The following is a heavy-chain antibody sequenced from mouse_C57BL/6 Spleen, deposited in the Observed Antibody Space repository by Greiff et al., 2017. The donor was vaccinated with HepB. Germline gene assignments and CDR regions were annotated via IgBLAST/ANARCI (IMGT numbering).Heavy chain of an antibody. CDR1: GYAFSSSW. CDR2: IYPGDGDT. CDR3: ARERDYSNYFDY. Sequence: VKLQQSGPELVKPGASVKISCKASGYAFSSSWMNWVKQRPGKGLEWIGRIYPGDGDTNYNGKFKGKATLTADKSSSTAYMQLSSLTSEDSAVYFCARERDYSNYFDYWGQGTTLTVSS. D-gene: IGHD2-5*01. J-gene: IGHJ2*01. V-gene: IGHV1-82*01.